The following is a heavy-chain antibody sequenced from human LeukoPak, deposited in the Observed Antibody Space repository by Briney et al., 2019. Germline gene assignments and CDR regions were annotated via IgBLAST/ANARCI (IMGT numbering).Heavy chain of an antibody. Sequence: SVKVSCKASGGTFISYAISWVRQAPGQGLEWMGGIIPIFGTANYAQKFQGRVTITADESTSTAYMELSSLRSEDTAVYYCASSRHCSGGSCYSNWGQGTLVTVSS. CDR3: ASSRHCSGGSCYSN. D-gene: IGHD2-15*01. J-gene: IGHJ4*02. V-gene: IGHV1-69*01. CDR1: GGTFISYA. CDR2: IIPIFGTA.